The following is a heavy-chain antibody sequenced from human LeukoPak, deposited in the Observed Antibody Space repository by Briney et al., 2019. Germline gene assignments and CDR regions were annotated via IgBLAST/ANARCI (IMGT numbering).Heavy chain of an antibody. V-gene: IGHV3-48*01. J-gene: IGHJ4*02. CDR1: GFTFSSYS. CDR3: ASTLDIVATIEGDY. Sequence: GGSLRLSCAASGFTFSSYSMNWVRQAPGKGLEWVSYISSSSSTIYYADSVKGRFTISRDNAKNSLYLQVNSLRAEDTAVYYCASTLDIVATIEGDYWGQGTLVTVSS. CDR2: ISSSSSTI. D-gene: IGHD5-12*01.